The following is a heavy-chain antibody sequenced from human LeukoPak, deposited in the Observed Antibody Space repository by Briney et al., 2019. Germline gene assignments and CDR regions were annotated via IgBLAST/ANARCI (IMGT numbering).Heavy chain of an antibody. J-gene: IGHJ4*02. CDR1: GYTFSSYG. D-gene: IGHD5-18*01. CDR3: ARAVRGYSYAYLPY. Sequence: VASVKVSCKASGYTFSSYGISWVRQAPGQGLEWMGWISAYDGSTDYAQNLQGRVTMTTDTSTSTAYMELRSLRSDDTAVYYCARAVRGYSYAYLPYWGQGTLVTVSS. CDR2: ISAYDGST. V-gene: IGHV1-18*01.